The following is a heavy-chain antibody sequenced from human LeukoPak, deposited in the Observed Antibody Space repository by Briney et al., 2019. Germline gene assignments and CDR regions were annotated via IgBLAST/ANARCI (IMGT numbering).Heavy chain of an antibody. Sequence: PGGSLRLSCAVSGFTFRDAAMTWVRQAPGKGLEWVSLISSSGNNAYYADSVKGRFTISRDNSKNTLSLQMNSLRVEDTGIYYCAKDIQLSTWGLGTMVTVSS. D-gene: IGHD5-24*01. CDR2: ISSSGNNA. V-gene: IGHV3-23*01. CDR3: AKDIQLST. CDR1: GFTFRDAA. J-gene: IGHJ3*01.